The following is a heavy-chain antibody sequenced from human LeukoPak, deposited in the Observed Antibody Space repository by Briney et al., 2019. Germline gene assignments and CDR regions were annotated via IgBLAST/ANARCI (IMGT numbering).Heavy chain of an antibody. CDR1: GFTFSSDG. CDR2: MSYDGSNK. Sequence: GRSLRLSCAASGFTFSSDGMHWVRQAPGKGLEWVAFMSYDGSNKYYADSVKGRFTISRDHSKNTLYLQMNSLRAEDTAVYYCAKSYSSGWYYFDYWGQGTLVTVSS. D-gene: IGHD6-19*01. V-gene: IGHV3-30*18. CDR3: AKSYSSGWYYFDY. J-gene: IGHJ4*02.